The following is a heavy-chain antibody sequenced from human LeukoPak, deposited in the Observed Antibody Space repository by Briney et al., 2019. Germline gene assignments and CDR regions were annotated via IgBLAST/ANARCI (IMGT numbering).Heavy chain of an antibody. V-gene: IGHV4-38-2*01. CDR3: ARFDHVWETHGMDAFDL. D-gene: IGHD3-16*01. Sequence: SETLSLTCGASGYSISRGYFWGWIRQPPGKGLEWIGNIYHSESTHYNPSLKSRFTISPDTSKNQFSLKLTTLTASDTAVYYLARFDHVWETHGMDAFDLWGHGTMVTVSS. J-gene: IGHJ3*01. CDR2: IYHSEST. CDR1: GYSISRGYF.